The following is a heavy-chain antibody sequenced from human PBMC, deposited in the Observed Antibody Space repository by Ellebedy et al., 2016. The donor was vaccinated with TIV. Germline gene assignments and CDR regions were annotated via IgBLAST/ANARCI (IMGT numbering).Heavy chain of an antibody. CDR2: ISSGAGTTK. J-gene: IGHJ6*02. D-gene: IGHD3-3*01. CDR3: ACHRLGYYEFWSGYYRDYGMDV. Sequence: PGGSLRLSCAASGFTFSSYGIHWVRQAPGKGLEWVAVISSGAGTTKYYADSVKGRFTISRDNSKNSLYLQMNSLRAEDTAVYYCACHRLGYYEFWSGYYRDYGMDVWGQGTTVTVSS. V-gene: IGHV3-33*01. CDR1: GFTFSSYG.